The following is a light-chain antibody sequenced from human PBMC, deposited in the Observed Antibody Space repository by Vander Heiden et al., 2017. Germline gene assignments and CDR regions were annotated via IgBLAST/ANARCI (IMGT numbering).Light chain of an antibody. J-gene: IGKJ1*01. CDR2: AAT. CDR1: QSISSY. Sequence: DIQMTQSPSSLSASVGDRVTITCRASQSISSYLNWYQPKPGNAPNLLIYAATRWQSGVPSRFSGSGSGTDFTLTISSLQLEDFATYYCQQSYSTWTFGQGTKVEIK. V-gene: IGKV1-39*01. CDR3: QQSYSTWT.